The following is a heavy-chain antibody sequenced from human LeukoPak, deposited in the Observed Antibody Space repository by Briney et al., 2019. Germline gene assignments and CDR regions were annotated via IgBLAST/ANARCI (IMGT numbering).Heavy chain of an antibody. D-gene: IGHD3-22*01. J-gene: IGHJ4*02. Sequence: GGSLRLSCAASGFTFSSYAMSWVRQAPGKGLEWVSAISGSGGSTYYADSMKGRFTISRDNSKNTLYLQMNSLRAEDTAVYYCAKARTPDYYDSSGYYGDWGQGTLVTVSS. CDR3: AKARTPDYYDSSGYYGD. CDR2: ISGSGGST. CDR1: GFTFSSYA. V-gene: IGHV3-23*01.